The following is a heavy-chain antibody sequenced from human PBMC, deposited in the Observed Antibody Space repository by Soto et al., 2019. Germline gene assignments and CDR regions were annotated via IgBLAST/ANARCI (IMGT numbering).Heavy chain of an antibody. J-gene: IGHJ3*02. CDR2: VFSSGTT. V-gene: IGHV4-61*08. CDR3: ARMGTIFGVINRGAYDS. Sequence: QVLLQESGPGQVKSSETLSLSCTVSGGSVSRGGFYWSWIRQPPGKGLEWSAHVFSSGTTTYNPSMNSRVALSLDSSKNLFSLNLKSVSAADTAIYYCARMGTIFGVINRGAYDSWGQGKVVTVSA. D-gene: IGHD3-3*01. CDR1: GGSVSRGGFY.